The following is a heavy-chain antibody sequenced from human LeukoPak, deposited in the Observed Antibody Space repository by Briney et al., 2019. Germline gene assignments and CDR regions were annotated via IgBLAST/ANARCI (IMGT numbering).Heavy chain of an antibody. Sequence: GWSLRLSFAASVFTFTTSWMAGLRQAPGKELDGVGNINENGNVKNYVDSMKGRFTTSRDNARNSVYLQMRSLKADDTAVYYCARDSGYNAFDIWGRGTMVTVSS. V-gene: IGHV3-7*01. CDR1: VFTFTTSW. CDR3: ARDSGYNAFDI. CDR2: INENGNVK. J-gene: IGHJ3*02. D-gene: IGHD5-18*01.